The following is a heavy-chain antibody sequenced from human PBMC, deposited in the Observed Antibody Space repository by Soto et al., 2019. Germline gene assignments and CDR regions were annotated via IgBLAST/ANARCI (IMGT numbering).Heavy chain of an antibody. Sequence: ASVKVSCKASGGTFSNHAISWVRQAPGQGPEWMGGIIPLSGTTNYVQKFQGRVTITADESMTTAYMELSSLRYEDTAVYYCARGPDRSGFYLFDYWGQGTLVTVPQ. CDR2: IIPLSGTT. J-gene: IGHJ4*02. CDR3: ARGPDRSGFYLFDY. V-gene: IGHV1-69*13. D-gene: IGHD3-22*01. CDR1: GGTFSNHA.